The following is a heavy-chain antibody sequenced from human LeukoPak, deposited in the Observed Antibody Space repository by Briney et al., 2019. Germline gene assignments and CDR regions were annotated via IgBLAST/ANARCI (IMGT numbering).Heavy chain of an antibody. CDR3: ARDLGLRYGSGAYRFDP. CDR2: IWYDGSHQ. Sequence: GGSLRLSCAAYGFSFSTYGMHWVRQAPGKRLESVVVIWYDGSHQYYADSVKGRFTISRDMSNNTLYLQMNNLRVDDTALYYCARDLGLRYGSGAYRFDPWGQGTQVIVSS. CDR1: GFSFSTYG. D-gene: IGHD3-10*01. V-gene: IGHV3-33*08. J-gene: IGHJ5*02.